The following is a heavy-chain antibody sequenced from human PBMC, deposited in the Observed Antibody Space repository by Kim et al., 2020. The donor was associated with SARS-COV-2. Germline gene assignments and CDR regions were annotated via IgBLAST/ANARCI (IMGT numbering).Heavy chain of an antibody. CDR2: IKSKTDGGTT. CDR1: GFTFSNAW. D-gene: IGHD3-10*01. CDR3: TTSGRLLWFGELGWFDP. V-gene: IGHV3-15*01. J-gene: IGHJ5*02. Sequence: GGSLRLSCAASGFTFSNAWMSWVRQAPGKGLEWVGRIKSKTDGGTTDYAAPVKGRFTISRDDSKNTLYLQMNSLKTEDTAVYYCTTSGRLLWFGELGWFDPWGQGTLVTVSS.